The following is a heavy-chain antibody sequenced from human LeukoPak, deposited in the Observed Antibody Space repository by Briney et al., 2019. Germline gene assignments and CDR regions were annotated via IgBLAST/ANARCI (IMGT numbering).Heavy chain of an antibody. D-gene: IGHD6-19*01. Sequence: GGSLRLSCAASGFTFDDYGMSWVRQAPGEGLEWVSGINWNGGSTGYADSVKGRFTISRDNAKNSLYLQMNSLRAEDTALYYCARSPPRIAVAAAFWDYWGQGTLVTVSS. CDR1: GFTFDDYG. CDR3: ARSPPRIAVAAAFWDY. V-gene: IGHV3-20*04. CDR2: INWNGGST. J-gene: IGHJ4*02.